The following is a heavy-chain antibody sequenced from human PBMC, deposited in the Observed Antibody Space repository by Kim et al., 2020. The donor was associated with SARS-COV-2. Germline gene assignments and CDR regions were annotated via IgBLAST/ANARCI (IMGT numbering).Heavy chain of an antibody. CDR3: ARVRPSVITFGGGNGDLDY. Sequence: GRFTISRDNARNSLYLQMNSLRAEDTAVYYCARVRPSVITFGGGNGDLDYWGQGTLVTVSS. D-gene: IGHD3-16*01. V-gene: IGHV3-48*03. J-gene: IGHJ4*02.